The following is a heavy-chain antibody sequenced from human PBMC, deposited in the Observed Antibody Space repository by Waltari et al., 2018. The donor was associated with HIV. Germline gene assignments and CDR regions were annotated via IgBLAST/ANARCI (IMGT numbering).Heavy chain of an antibody. Sequence: EVQLLESGGGLVQPGGSLRLSCPASGFTFSSYAMSWVRQAPGKGLEWVSAISGSGGSTYYADSVKGRFTISRDNSKNTLYLQMNSLRAEDTAVYYCGYSSGLALFDYWGQGTLVTVSS. CDR2: ISGSGGST. J-gene: IGHJ4*02. CDR3: GYSSGLALFDY. CDR1: GFTFSSYA. D-gene: IGHD6-19*01. V-gene: IGHV3-23*01.